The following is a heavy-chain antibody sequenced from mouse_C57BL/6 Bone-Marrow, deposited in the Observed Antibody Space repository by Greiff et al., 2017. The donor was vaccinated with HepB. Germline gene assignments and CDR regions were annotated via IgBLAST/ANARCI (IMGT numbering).Heavy chain of an antibody. CDR3: ARRAGQVDNFDY. V-gene: IGHV5-6*01. CDR2: ISSGGSYT. CDR1: GFTFSSYG. D-gene: IGHD6-1*01. J-gene: IGHJ2*01. Sequence: EVHLVESGGDLVKPGGSLKLSCAASGFTFSSYGMSWVRQTPDKRLEWVATISSGGSYTYYPDSVKGRFTISRDNAKNTLYLQMSSLKSEDTAMYYCARRAGQVDNFDYWGQGTTLTVSS.